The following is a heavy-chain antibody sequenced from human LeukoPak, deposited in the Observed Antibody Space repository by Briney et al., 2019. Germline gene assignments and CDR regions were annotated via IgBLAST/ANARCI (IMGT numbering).Heavy chain of an antibody. Sequence: GASVKVSFRASGYTFTGYYMHWVRQAPGQGLEWMGWINPNSGGTNYAQKFQGRVTMTRDTSNSTAYMELSRLRSDDTALYYCALGATSIADDTLRLDVWGQGTTVTVSS. J-gene: IGHJ6*02. CDR1: GYTFTGYY. CDR3: ALGATSIADDTLRLDV. V-gene: IGHV1-2*02. D-gene: IGHD6-6*01. CDR2: INPNSGGT.